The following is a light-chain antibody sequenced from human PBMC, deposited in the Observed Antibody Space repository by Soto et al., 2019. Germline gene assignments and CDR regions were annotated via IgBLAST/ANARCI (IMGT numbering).Light chain of an antibody. CDR2: GAS. V-gene: IGKV3-20*01. Sequence: EIVLTQSPGTLSLSPGERATLSCRASQSVSSSYLAWYQQKPGQAPRLLIYGASSRATGIPDRFSGSGSGTDFTPTFSRLEPEDFAVYYCQQYGRSPRTFGQGTKVEIK. CDR1: QSVSSSY. J-gene: IGKJ1*01. CDR3: QQYGRSPRT.